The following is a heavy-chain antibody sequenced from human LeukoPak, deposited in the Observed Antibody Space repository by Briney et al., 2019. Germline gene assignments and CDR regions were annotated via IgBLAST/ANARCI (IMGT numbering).Heavy chain of an antibody. CDR3: ARAIPGAPSYYYDSSGYPRD. Sequence: PSETLSLTCAVYGGSFSGYYWSWIRQPPGKGLEWIGEINHSGSTNYNPSLKSRVTISVDTSKNQFSLKLSSMTAADTAVYYCARAIPGAPSYYYDSSGYPRDWGQGTLVTVSS. J-gene: IGHJ4*02. CDR2: INHSGST. CDR1: GGSFSGYY. V-gene: IGHV4-34*01. D-gene: IGHD3-22*01.